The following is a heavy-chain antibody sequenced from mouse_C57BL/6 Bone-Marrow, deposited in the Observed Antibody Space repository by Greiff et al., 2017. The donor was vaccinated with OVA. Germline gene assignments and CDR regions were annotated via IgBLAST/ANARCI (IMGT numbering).Heavy chain of an antibody. CDR3: ARGGVVTTCWYFDV. J-gene: IGHJ1*03. D-gene: IGHD2-2*01. V-gene: IGHV5-4*03. CDR1: GFTFSSYA. Sequence: EVKLVESGGGLVKPGGSLKLSCAASGFTFSSYAMSWVRQTPEKRLEWVATISDGGSYTYYPDNVKGRFTISRDNAKNNLYLQMSHLKSEDTAMFYCARGGVVTTCWYFDVWGTGTTVTVSS. CDR2: ISDGGSYT.